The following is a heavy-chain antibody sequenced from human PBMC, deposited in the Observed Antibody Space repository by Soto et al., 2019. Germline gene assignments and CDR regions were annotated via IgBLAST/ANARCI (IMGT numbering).Heavy chain of an antibody. D-gene: IGHD1-26*01. V-gene: IGHV2-5*02. CDR1: GFSLSDNGVG. Sequence: ESGPTLVNRTQTLTLTCTFSGFSLSDNGVGVGWIRQPPGKALEWLALIYWDDEKIYSPSLKTRLTITKDTSKNQVLLTMTNMDPVDTATYYCAHRLTWDAFDIWGQGTMVTVSS. J-gene: IGHJ3*02. CDR2: IYWDDEK. CDR3: AHRLTWDAFDI.